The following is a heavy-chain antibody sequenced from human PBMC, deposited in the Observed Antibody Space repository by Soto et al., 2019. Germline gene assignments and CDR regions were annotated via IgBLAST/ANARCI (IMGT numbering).Heavy chain of an antibody. CDR3: PKVQWLASPNWAKTYFDT. D-gene: IGHD7-27*01. CDR1: GFTFSSYA. V-gene: IGHV3-23*01. Sequence: GGSLRLSCAASGFTFSSYAMSWVRQAPGKGLEWVSAIGGSGGSTYYADSVKGRFAISRDNSKNTLYLQMNSLRAEDTAVYYCPKVQWLASPNWAKTYFDTLGLETLLTVS. J-gene: IGHJ4*02. CDR2: IGGSGGST.